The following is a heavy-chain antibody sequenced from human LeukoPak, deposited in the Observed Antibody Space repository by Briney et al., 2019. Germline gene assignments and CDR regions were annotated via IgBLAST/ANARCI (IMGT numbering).Heavy chain of an antibody. CDR2: IYPSDSDI. V-gene: IGHV5-51*01. J-gene: IGHJ3*02. D-gene: IGHD2-2*01. CDR1: GYSFSTYW. Sequence: GESLQISCKGSGYSFSTYWIAWARHMPEKGLEWMGFIYPSDSDIRYSPSFQGQVTISADKSTNTPYLQWSSLKASDTAVYYCARHMDKNKGYCSGSTCYDAFDIWGQGTTVTVSS. CDR3: ARHMDKNKGYCSGSTCYDAFDI.